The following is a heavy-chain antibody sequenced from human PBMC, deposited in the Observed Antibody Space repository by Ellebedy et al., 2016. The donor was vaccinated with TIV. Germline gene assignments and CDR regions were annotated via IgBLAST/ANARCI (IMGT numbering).Heavy chain of an antibody. CDR1: GFNFRSYA. J-gene: IGHJ4*02. CDR3: ARDVGAYTSGWLDY. CDR2: VSGNGGSP. D-gene: IGHD6-19*01. Sequence: GESLKISCVGSGFNFRSYAMIWVRQAPGKALEWVSSVSGNGGSPDYADSVKGRFTISRDNSKNTLYLQLTSLRPEDTAVYYCARDVGAYTSGWLDYWGQGTLVSVSS. V-gene: IGHV3-23*01.